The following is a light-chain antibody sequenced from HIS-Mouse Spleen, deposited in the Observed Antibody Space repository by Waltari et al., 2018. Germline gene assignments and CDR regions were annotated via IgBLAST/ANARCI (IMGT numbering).Light chain of an antibody. V-gene: IGLV3-10*01. J-gene: IGLJ2*01. CDR2: EDS. CDR1: ALPKKY. CDR3: YSTDSSGNHRV. Sequence: SYELTQPPSVSVSPGQTARITCLGDALPKKYAHWYQQKSGQAPVLVIYEDSKRPSGIPERFSGSSSGTMATLTISGAQVEDEADYYCYSTDSSGNHRVFGGGTKLTVL.